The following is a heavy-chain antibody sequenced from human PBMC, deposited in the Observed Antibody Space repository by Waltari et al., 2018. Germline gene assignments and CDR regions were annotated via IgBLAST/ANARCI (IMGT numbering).Heavy chain of an antibody. D-gene: IGHD6-13*01. J-gene: IGHJ4*02. Sequence: LEWVSAISGSGGSTYYADSVKGRFTISRDNSKNTLYLQMNSLRAEDTAVYYCAKGSYSSSLYYFDYWGQGTLVTVSS. CDR2: ISGSGGST. CDR3: AKGSYSSSLYYFDY. V-gene: IGHV3-23*01.